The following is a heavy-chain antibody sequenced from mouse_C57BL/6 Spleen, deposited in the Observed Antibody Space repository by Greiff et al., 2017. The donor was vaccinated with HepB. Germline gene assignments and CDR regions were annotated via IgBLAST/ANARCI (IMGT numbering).Heavy chain of an antibody. D-gene: IGHD2-1*01. V-gene: IGHV1-76*01. CDR3: AGGNYY. CDR1: GYTFTDYY. J-gene: IGHJ2*01. CDR2: IYPGSGNT. Sequence: VQLQQSGAELVRPGASVKLSCKASGYTFTDYYINWVKQRPGQGLEWIARIYPGSGNTYYNEKFKGKATLTAEKSSSTAYMQLSSLTSEDSAVYFCAGGNYYWGQGTTLTVSS.